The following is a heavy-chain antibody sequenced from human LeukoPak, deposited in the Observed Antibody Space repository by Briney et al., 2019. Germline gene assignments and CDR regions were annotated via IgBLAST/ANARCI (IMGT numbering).Heavy chain of an antibody. J-gene: IGHJ4*02. D-gene: IGHD6-19*01. CDR2: IKQDGSEK. Sequence: GGSLRLSCAASGFTFSNYWMSWVRQAPGKGLEWVANIKQDGSEKYYVDSVKGRFTISRDNSKNTLYLQMNSLRAEDTAVYYCARDRSGIGVFDYWGQGTLVTVSS. CDR3: ARDRSGIGVFDY. CDR1: GFTFSNYW. V-gene: IGHV3-7*03.